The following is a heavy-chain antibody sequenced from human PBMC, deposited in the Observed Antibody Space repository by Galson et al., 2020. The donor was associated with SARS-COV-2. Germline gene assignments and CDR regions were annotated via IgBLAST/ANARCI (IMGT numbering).Heavy chain of an antibody. CDR1: GYSISSGYY. Sequence: SETLSLTCAVSGYSISSGYYWGWIRQPPGEGLEWIGSISHSGTIYSNPSLKSRITMSVDTSKNQFSLKLSSVTAADMAVYYCARERESYSSSWYRWFDPLGQGTLVTVSS. D-gene: IGHD6-13*01. J-gene: IGHJ5*02. CDR2: ISHSGTI. CDR3: ARERESYSSSWYRWFDP. V-gene: IGHV4-38-2*02.